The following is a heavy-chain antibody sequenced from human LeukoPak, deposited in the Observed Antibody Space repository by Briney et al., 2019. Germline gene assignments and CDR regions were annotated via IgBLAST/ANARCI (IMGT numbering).Heavy chain of an antibody. V-gene: IGHV3-7*01. Sequence: GGSLRLSCAASGFTFIRNWTNWVRQAPGKGPEWVANIKQDGSEKNYADSVKGRFTISRDNDNSPLYLEMTALTAGDTAVYFCARGPGEYFYYHYMDVWGKGTTVTVSS. CDR1: GFTFIRNW. D-gene: IGHD1-14*01. CDR2: IKQDGSEK. CDR3: ARGPGEYFYYHYMDV. J-gene: IGHJ6*03.